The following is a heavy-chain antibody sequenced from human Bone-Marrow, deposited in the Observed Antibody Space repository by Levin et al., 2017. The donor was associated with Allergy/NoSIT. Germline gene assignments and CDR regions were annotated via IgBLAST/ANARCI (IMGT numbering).Heavy chain of an antibody. Sequence: GGSLRLSCVVSGFTFRNSWMDWVRQAPGKGLEWVANINQDGSEKNYVGSVKGRFTISRDNAKNSLYLQMNSLIVEDTAVYYCATADLGWGQGTLVTVSS. CDR2: INQDGSEK. V-gene: IGHV3-7*01. CDR1: GFTFRNSW. CDR3: ATADLG. J-gene: IGHJ4*02.